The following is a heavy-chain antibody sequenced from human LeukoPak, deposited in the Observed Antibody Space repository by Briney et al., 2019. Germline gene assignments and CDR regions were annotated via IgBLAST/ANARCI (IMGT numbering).Heavy chain of an antibody. D-gene: IGHD6-6*01. CDR3: ARQLVRGFGFDY. CDR1: GFTFSRYW. Sequence: GGSLRLSCAASGFTFSRYWMSWVRQAPGKGLEWVANIKQDGSEKYYVDSVKGRFTVPRDNAKNSLYLQMNSLRAEDTAVYYCARQLVRGFGFDYWGQGTLVTVSS. V-gene: IGHV3-7*01. J-gene: IGHJ4*02. CDR2: IKQDGSEK.